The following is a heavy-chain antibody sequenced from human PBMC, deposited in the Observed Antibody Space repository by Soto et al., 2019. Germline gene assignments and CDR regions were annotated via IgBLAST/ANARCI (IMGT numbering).Heavy chain of an antibody. CDR3: ASSIAEAGTGNSGIDY. Sequence: QVQLVESGGGVVQPGRSLRLSCAASGFTFSSYAMHWVRQAPGKGLEWVAVISYDGSNKYYADSVKGRFTISRDNSKNTLYLKMNSLRAEDTAVYYCASSIAEAGTGNSGIDYWGQGNLVTVSS. CDR1: GFTFSSYA. V-gene: IGHV3-30-3*01. J-gene: IGHJ4*02. CDR2: ISYDGSNK. D-gene: IGHD6-13*01.